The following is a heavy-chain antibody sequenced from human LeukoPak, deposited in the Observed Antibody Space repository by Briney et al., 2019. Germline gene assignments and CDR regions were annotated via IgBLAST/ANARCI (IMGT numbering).Heavy chain of an antibody. V-gene: IGHV4-59*01. CDR2: IYYSGST. J-gene: IGHJ4*02. CDR1: GYSISSYY. CDR3: ARSKDILTGYCFDY. D-gene: IGHD3-9*01. Sequence: SETLSLTCTVSGYSISSYYWSWIRQPPGKGLEWIGYIYYSGSTNYNPSLKSRVTISVDTSKNQFSLKLSSVTAADTAVYYCARSKDILTGYCFDYWGQGTLVTVSS.